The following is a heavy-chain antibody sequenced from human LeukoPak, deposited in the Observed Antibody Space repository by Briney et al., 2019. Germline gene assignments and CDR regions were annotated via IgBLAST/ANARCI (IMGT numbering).Heavy chain of an antibody. CDR3: ARDQLWLYGRTSYYYYFYMDV. V-gene: IGHV3-7*01. CDR1: GFTFSSYW. Sequence: PGGSLRLSCAASGFTFSSYWMGWVRQAPGKGLEWVANIKQDGSEKYYVDSVKGRFTTSRDNAKNLLYLQVNSLRAEDTAVYYCARDQLWLYGRTSYYYYFYMDVWGTGTTVAVSS. J-gene: IGHJ6*03. D-gene: IGHD3-10*01. CDR2: IKQDGSEK.